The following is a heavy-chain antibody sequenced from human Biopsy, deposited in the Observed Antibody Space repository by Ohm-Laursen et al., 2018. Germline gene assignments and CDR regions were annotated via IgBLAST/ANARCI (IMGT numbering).Heavy chain of an antibody. CDR3: ARLGNFWNAEDGLDL. CDR1: DDSIRNFY. D-gene: IGHD3-3*01. Sequence: SDTLSLTCTVSDDSIRNFYWPWIRQPPGQGLEWIGHAPYSGYTNYNPSLKSRVTISVDTSKNHFSQNRRSATAADTAVYSCARLGNFWNAEDGLDLWGLGTMVTVSS. CDR2: APYSGYT. J-gene: IGHJ3*01. V-gene: IGHV4-59*08.